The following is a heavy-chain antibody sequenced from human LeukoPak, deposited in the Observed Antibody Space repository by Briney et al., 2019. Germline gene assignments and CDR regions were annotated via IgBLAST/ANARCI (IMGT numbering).Heavy chain of an antibody. CDR3: AREPSGSYGY. V-gene: IGHV3-7*01. D-gene: IGHD1-26*01. Sequence: GGSLRLSCAASGFTFSSSAMSWVRQAPGKGLEWVANIKEDESEKDYVDSVKGRFTISRDNAKNSLYLQMNSLRAEDTAVYYCAREPSGSYGYWGQGTLVTVSS. CDR1: GFTFSSSA. J-gene: IGHJ4*02. CDR2: IKEDESEK.